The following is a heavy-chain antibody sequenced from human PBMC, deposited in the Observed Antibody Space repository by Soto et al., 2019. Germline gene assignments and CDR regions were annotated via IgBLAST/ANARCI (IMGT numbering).Heavy chain of an antibody. Sequence: QGQLVQSGVEVKKPGASVKVSCSASGNTFTNFGVTWVRQAPGQGLEWMGWISPYTDDPSYAQKFQGRVTMTIDTSTITDYLDLRSLSSEDTAVYYCAIVITGAEAWFHPWGHGTLVTVSS. CDR2: ISPYTDDP. CDR3: AIVITGAEAWFHP. D-gene: IGHD1-20*01. V-gene: IGHV1-18*01. J-gene: IGHJ5*02. CDR1: GNTFTNFG.